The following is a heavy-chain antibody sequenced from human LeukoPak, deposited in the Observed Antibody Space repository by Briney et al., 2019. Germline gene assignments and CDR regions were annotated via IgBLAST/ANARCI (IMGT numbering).Heavy chain of an antibody. CDR2: ISAYNGNT. V-gene: IGHV1-18*01. CDR1: GYTFTSYG. J-gene: IGHJ6*03. D-gene: IGHD2-21*02. Sequence: ASVKVSCKASGYTFTSYGISWVRQAPGQGLEWMGWISAYNGNTNYAQKLQGRVTMTTDTSTSTAYMELRSLRSDDTAVYYCARAYCGGDCYLAKKYYYYMDVWGKGTTVTVSS. CDR3: ARAYCGGDCYLAKKYYYYMDV.